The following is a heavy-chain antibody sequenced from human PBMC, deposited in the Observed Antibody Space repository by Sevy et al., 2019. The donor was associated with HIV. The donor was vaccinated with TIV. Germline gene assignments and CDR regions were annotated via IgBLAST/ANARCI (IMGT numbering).Heavy chain of an antibody. CDR1: GFTFSSYA. Sequence: GGSLRLSCAASGFTFSSYAMHWVRQAPGKGLEYVSAISSNGGSTYYANSVKGRLTISRDNSKNTLYLQMGSLRAEDMAVYYCARDRCSGGSCYYMDVWGKGTTVTVSS. CDR3: ARDRCSGGSCYYMDV. J-gene: IGHJ6*03. CDR2: ISSNGGST. V-gene: IGHV3-64*01. D-gene: IGHD2-15*01.